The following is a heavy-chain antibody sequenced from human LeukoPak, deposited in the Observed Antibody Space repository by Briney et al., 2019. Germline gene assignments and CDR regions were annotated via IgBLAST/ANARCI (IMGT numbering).Heavy chain of an antibody. CDR1: GFTFSSYS. D-gene: IGHD2-2*01. Sequence: GGSLRLSCAASGFTFSSYSMNWVRQAPGKGLEWVSSISSSSSYIYYADSVKGRFTISRDNAENSLYLQMNSLRAEDTAVYYCARGSSTSCYECDFDYWGQGTLVTVSS. J-gene: IGHJ4*02. CDR2: ISSSSSYI. V-gene: IGHV3-21*01. CDR3: ARGSSTSCYECDFDY.